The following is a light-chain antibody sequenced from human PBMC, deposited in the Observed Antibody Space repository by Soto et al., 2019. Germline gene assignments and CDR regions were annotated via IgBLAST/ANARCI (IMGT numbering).Light chain of an antibody. J-gene: IGKJ1*01. V-gene: IGKV3-20*01. CDR1: QSVGSSH. CDR3: QQYGSPPLT. Sequence: EIVLTQSPGTLSLSPGERATLSCRASQSVGSSHLAWYQQKPGQAPSLLMYGASSRATGIPDRFSGSGSGTDFTLTISRLEQEHFAGYYCQQYGSPPLTFGQGNNVEIK. CDR2: GAS.